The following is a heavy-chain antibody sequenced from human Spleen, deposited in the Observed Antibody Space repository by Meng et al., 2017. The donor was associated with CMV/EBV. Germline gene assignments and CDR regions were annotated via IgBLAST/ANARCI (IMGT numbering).Heavy chain of an antibody. J-gene: IGHJ6*02. CDR3: ATCIAGYCSGTSWGGYHYYVMDV. CDR2: INPSGGST. CDR1: GYTFTSYY. V-gene: IGHV1-46*01. Sequence: ASVKVSCKASGYTFTSYYMHWVRQAPGQGLEWMGIINPSGGSTSYAQKFQGRVTMTRDTSTSTAYMDLRRLRSDDTAVYYCATCIAGYCSGTSWGGYHYYVMDVWGQGTTVTVSS. D-gene: IGHD2-2*01.